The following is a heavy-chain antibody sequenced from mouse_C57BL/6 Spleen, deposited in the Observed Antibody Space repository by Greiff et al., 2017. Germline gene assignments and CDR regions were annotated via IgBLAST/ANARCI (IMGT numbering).Heavy chain of an antibody. CDR3: ARRLVNWPYAMDY. V-gene: IGHV1-53*01. CDR1: GYTFTSYW. J-gene: IGHJ4*01. CDR2: INPSNGGT. Sequence: QVQLQQSGTELVKPGASVKLSCKASGYTFTSYWMHWVKQRPGQGLEWIGNINPSNGGTNYNEKFQSKATLTVDKSSSTAYMQLSSLTSEDSAVYYCARRLVNWPYAMDYWGQGTSVTVSS. D-gene: IGHD4-1*02.